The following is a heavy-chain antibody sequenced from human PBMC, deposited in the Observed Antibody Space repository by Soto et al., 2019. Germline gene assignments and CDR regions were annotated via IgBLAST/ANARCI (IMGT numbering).Heavy chain of an antibody. CDR1: GGSISSYY. V-gene: IGHV4-59*01. J-gene: IGHJ6*02. CDR2: IYCSGST. Sequence: SETLSLTCTVSGGSISSYYWSWIRQPPGKGLEWIGYIYCSGSTNYNPSLKSRVTISVDTSKNQFSLKLSSVTAADTAVYYCARDPGYSSSWYYYYYGMDVWGQGTTVTVSS. D-gene: IGHD6-13*01. CDR3: ARDPGYSSSWYYYYYGMDV.